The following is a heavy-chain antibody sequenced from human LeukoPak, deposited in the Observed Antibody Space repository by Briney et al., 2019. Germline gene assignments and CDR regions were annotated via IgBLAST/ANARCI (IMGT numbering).Heavy chain of an antibody. J-gene: IGHJ4*02. D-gene: IGHD6-19*01. CDR3: ARDVAGIVDY. CDR1: GFTFSSYA. CDR2: ISGSGGST. Sequence: PGGSLRLSCAASGFTFSSYAMSWVRQAPGKGLEWVSAISGSGGSTYYADSVKGRFTISRDNSKNSLYLQMNSLRAEDTAVYYCARDVAGIVDYWGQGTLVTVSS. V-gene: IGHV3-23*01.